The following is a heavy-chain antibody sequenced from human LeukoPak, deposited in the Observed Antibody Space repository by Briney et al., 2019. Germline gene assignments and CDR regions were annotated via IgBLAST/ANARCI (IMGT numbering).Heavy chain of an antibody. D-gene: IGHD1-26*01. CDR1: GYTFTDYY. J-gene: IGHJ4*02. CDR2: INPNSGGT. CDR3: ARQSSGTYFFDY. V-gene: IGHV1-2*02. Sequence: ASVKVSCKASGYTFTDYYLHWVRQAPGQGLEWMGWINPNSGGTNYAQNFQGRVTMTSNTSIRAVYMELSRLRSDDTAVYYCARQSSGTYFFDYWGQGTLVTVSS.